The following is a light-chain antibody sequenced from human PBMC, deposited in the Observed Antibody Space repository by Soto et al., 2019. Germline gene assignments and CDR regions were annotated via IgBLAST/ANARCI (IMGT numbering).Light chain of an antibody. V-gene: IGLV2-8*01. CDR3: SSYAGRNNFYV. Sequence: QSVLTQPPSASGSPGQSVTISCTGTRSDVGTYNYVSWYQQHPGKAPKLIIYEVSKRPSGVPDRFSGSKSGNTASLTVSGLQAEDEADYYCSSYAGRNNFYVSGTGTKVTVL. CDR2: EVS. CDR1: RSDVGTYNY. J-gene: IGLJ1*01.